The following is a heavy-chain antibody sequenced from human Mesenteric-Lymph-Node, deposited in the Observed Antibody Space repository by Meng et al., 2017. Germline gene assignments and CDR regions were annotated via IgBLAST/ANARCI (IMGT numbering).Heavy chain of an antibody. Sequence: GESLKISCAASGFTFTNSWMHWVRQAPGKGLAWVSRINSDGSTINYADSVKGRFTISRDNAKNTLYLQMNSLRAEDTAVYYCTRESVATYDYWGQGTLVTVSS. CDR1: GFTFTNSW. CDR2: INSDGSTI. V-gene: IGHV3-74*01. CDR3: TRESVATYDY. J-gene: IGHJ4*02. D-gene: IGHD5-12*01.